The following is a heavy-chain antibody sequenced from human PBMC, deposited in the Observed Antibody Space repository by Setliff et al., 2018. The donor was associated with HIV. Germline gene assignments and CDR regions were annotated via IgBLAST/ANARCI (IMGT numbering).Heavy chain of an antibody. CDR3: ARSQPDTIFGVVTFDC. CDR1: GGSMSSSGPGYY. CDR2: VYYRGRT. D-gene: IGHD3-3*01. Sequence: PSETLSLTCTVSGGSMSSSGPGYYWGWVRQTPGGGLEWIGGVYYRGRTYYNPSLKSQVTISVDTSKNQLSLRLTSMAAADTAMYYCARSQPDTIFGVVTFDCWGQGKMVTVSS. V-gene: IGHV4-39*01. J-gene: IGHJ4*02.